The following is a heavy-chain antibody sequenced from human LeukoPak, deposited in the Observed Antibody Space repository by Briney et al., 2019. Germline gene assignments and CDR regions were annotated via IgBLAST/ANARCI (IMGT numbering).Heavy chain of an antibody. J-gene: IGHJ4*02. CDR2: ISSSSSYI. CDR1: GFPFSSYS. D-gene: IGHD2-2*01. CDR3: ARGDQLPGY. V-gene: IGHV3-21*01. Sequence: GGTLRLPWAASGFPFSSYSLNWVRQPPGKGLEWVSSISSSSSYIYYADSVKGRFTISRDNTKNSLYLQMNSLRAEDTAVYYCARGDQLPGYWGQGTLVTVSS.